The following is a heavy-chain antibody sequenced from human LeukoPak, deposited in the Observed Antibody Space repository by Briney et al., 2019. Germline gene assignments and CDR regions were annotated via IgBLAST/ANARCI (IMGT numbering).Heavy chain of an antibody. D-gene: IGHD2-2*01. J-gene: IGHJ4*02. CDR2: IIPILGIA. CDR3: ASAVVPAAIGLNY. CDR1: GGTFSSYA. Sequence: ASVKVSCKASGGTFSSYAISWVRQAPGQGLEWMGRIIPILGIANYAKKFQGRVTITADKSTSTAYMELSSLRSEDTAVYYCASAVVPAAIGLNYWGQGTLVTVSS. V-gene: IGHV1-69*04.